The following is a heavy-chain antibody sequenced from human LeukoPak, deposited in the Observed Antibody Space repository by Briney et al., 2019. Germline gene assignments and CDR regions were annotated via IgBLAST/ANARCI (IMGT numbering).Heavy chain of an antibody. CDR3: ARTLYYYDSSGYYSFDY. J-gene: IGHJ4*02. CDR2: IIPIFGTA. V-gene: IGHV1-69*05. D-gene: IGHD3-22*01. CDR1: GGTFSSYA. Sequence: SVEVSCKASGGTFSSYAISWVRQAPGQGLEWMGRIIPIFGTANYAQKFQGRVTITTDESTSTAYMELSSLRSEDTAVYYCARTLYYYDSSGYYSFDYWGQGTLVTVSS.